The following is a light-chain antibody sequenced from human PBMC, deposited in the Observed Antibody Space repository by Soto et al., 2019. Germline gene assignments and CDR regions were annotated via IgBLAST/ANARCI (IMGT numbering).Light chain of an antibody. CDR2: DAS. Sequence: IQMTQSPSSLSASVGDRVTITCQASQDIRRYLNWYQHKPGEAPKLLIYDASNLETGVPSRFSGGGSGTHFTLTISTLQPEDFSTYSCQQYDNLPLTFGGGNKV. J-gene: IGKJ4*01. CDR3: QQYDNLPLT. CDR1: QDIRRY. V-gene: IGKV1-33*01.